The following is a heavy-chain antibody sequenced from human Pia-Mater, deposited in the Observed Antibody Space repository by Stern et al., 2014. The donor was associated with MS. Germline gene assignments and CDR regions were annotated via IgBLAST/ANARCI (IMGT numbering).Heavy chain of an antibody. D-gene: IGHD3-10*01. CDR3: ARAISAMVRGVTDY. CDR2: IDSDGSTT. V-gene: IGHV3-74*02. Sequence: EMQLVESGGGLPGGSLRLSCAASGFTFSSYWMHWVRQAPGKGLVWVSRIDSDGSTTSYEDSVKGRFTISRDNAKNTVYLQMNSLRAEDTAVYYCARAISAMVRGVTDYWGQGTLVTVSS. J-gene: IGHJ4*02. CDR1: GFTFSSYW.